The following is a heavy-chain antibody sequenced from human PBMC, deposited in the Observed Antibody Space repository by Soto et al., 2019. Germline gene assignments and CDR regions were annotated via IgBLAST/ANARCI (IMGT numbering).Heavy chain of an antibody. CDR3: ARDRDAGIPSTPAFDP. J-gene: IGHJ5*02. D-gene: IGHD3-10*01. V-gene: IGHV3-30-3*01. CDR2: ISYDGSNK. Sequence: QVQLVESGGGVVQPGRSLRLSCAASGFTFSSYAMHWVRQAPGKGLEWVAVISYDGSNKYYADSVKGRFTISRDNYKNSLYLEMNSLRAVDTAVYYCARDRDAGIPSTPAFDPWGQGTLVTVSS. CDR1: GFTFSSYA.